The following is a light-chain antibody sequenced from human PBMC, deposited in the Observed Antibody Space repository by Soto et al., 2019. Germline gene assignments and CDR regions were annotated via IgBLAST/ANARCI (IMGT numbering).Light chain of an antibody. CDR1: QSISSW. CDR2: KAS. CDR3: QQYNSYSPTT. Sequence: DIQMTQSPSTLSASVGDSVTITCRASQSISSWLAWYQQKAGKAPKLLIYKASSLESGVPSRFSGSGSGTEFTLTISSLQPDDFATYYCQQYNSYSPTTFGGGTKVEIK. V-gene: IGKV1-5*03. J-gene: IGKJ4*01.